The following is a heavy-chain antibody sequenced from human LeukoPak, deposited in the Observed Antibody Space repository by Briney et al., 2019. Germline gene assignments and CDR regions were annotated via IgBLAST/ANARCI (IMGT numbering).Heavy chain of an antibody. D-gene: IGHD1-26*01. J-gene: IGHJ3*02. Sequence: GGSLRLSCAASGFTFSSYSMNWVRQAPWKGLEWVSYISSSTTISYADSVKGRFTISRDNAKNSLYLQMNSLRAEDTAVYYCARKDSGAAFDNWGQGTMVTVSS. CDR2: ISSSTTI. CDR1: GFTFSSYS. CDR3: ARKDSGAAFDN. V-gene: IGHV3-48*04.